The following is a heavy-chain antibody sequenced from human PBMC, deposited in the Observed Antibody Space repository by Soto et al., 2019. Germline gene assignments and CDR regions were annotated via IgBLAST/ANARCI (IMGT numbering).Heavy chain of an antibody. CDR1: GFTFSSYG. J-gene: IGHJ6*02. V-gene: IGHV3-30*18. CDR3: VKDGSSGWPYFGDRDV. Sequence: QVQLVESGGGVVQPGRSLRLSCAASGFTFSSYGMHWVRQAPGKGLEWVAVILYDGSKKYYADSVKGRFTISRDNSKNTMYLQMSSLRGEDTALYYCVKDGSSGWPYFGDRDVWGRGTTVTVSS. D-gene: IGHD6-19*01. CDR2: ILYDGSKK.